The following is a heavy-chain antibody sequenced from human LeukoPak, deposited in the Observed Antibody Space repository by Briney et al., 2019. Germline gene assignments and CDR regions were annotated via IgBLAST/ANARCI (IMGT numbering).Heavy chain of an antibody. CDR2: IYPGDSDT. CDR1: GYSFTSYW. V-gene: IGHV5-51*01. CDR3: ARQFCSSTSCKHYYYYMDV. Sequence: GESLKISCKGSGYSFTSYWIGWVRQMRGKGLEWMGIIYPGDSDTRYSPSFQGQVTISADKSISTAYLQWSSLKASDTAMYYCARQFCSSTSCKHYYYYMDVWGKGTTVTVSS. J-gene: IGHJ6*03. D-gene: IGHD2-2*01.